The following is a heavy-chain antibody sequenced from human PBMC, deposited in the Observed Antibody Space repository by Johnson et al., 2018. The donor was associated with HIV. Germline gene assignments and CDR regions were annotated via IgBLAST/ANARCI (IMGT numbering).Heavy chain of an antibody. V-gene: IGHV3-64*01. CDR3: ARDSGGNYGAFDI. D-gene: IGHD4-23*01. CDR1: GFTVSSNY. Sequence: VQLVESGGGLIQPGGSLRLSCAASGFTVSSNYMSWVRQAPGKGLQYVSGISPNGISTYYANSVIGRFTISRDNAKNTVFLQMRRLRADDMAVYYCARDSGGNYGAFDIWGQGTMVTVSS. CDR2: ISPNGIST. J-gene: IGHJ3*02.